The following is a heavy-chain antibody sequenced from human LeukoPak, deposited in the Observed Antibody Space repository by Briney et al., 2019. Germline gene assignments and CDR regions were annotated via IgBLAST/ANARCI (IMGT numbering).Heavy chain of an antibody. CDR2: IHYDGRNQ. D-gene: IGHD3-22*01. J-gene: IGHJ4*02. CDR1: GFNFRGYG. CDR3: AKAAYDSSGSWYYFDY. Sequence: GGSLRLSCAASGFNFRGYGMHWVRQAPGQGLEWVTFIHYDGRNQYYADSVKGRFTISRDNSKNTLYLQMNSLRREDTAVYYRAKAAYDSSGSWYYFDYWGQGTLVTVSS. V-gene: IGHV3-30*02.